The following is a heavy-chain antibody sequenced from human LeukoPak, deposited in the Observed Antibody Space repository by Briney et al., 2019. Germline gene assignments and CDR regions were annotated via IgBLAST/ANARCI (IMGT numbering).Heavy chain of an antibody. V-gene: IGHV3-23*01. CDR2: ISGSGDST. J-gene: IGHJ4*02. CDR3: AREGPGYCSSMSCSLDY. D-gene: IGHD2-2*01. CDR1: GFTFSNYV. Sequence: GGSLRLSCAASGFTFSNYVMSWVRQAPGKGLEWVSSISGSGDSTYYADSVKGRFTISRDNAKNSLYLQMNSLRAEDTAVYYCAREGPGYCSSMSCSLDYWGQGTLVTVSS.